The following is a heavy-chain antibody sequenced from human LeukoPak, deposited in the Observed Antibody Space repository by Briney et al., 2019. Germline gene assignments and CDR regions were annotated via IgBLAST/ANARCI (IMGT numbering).Heavy chain of an antibody. CDR1: GFTFSSYS. V-gene: IGHV3-48*01. CDR3: AGDANTAFDN. D-gene: IGHD5-18*01. CDR2: IGISSGNT. Sequence: GGSLRLSCAASGFTFSSYSMNWVRQAPGKGLEWISYIGISSGNTKYADSVKGRFTISGDKAKNSLYLQMNSLVAEKTAVYECAGDANTAFDNWGQGTLVTAPS. J-gene: IGHJ4*02.